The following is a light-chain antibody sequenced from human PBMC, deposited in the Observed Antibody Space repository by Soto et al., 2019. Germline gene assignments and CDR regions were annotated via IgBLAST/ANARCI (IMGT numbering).Light chain of an antibody. CDR1: QTVNRN. Sequence: EIVVTQSPAILSVSPGERATLSCRASQTVNRNLAWYQQKPGQAPTLLIYGASTRATGIPARFTGSGSGTDFTLTISSLQSEDFVVYYCQEYSQWPLFTFGPGTKVDIK. CDR2: GAS. CDR3: QEYSQWPLFT. J-gene: IGKJ3*01. V-gene: IGKV3-15*01.